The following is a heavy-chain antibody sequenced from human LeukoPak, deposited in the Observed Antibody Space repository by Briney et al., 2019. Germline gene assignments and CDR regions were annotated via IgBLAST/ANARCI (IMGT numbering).Heavy chain of an antibody. CDR3: ARVGQQLVPRYFDY. D-gene: IGHD6-13*01. V-gene: IGHV4-34*01. Sequence: PSETLSLTCAVYGGSFSGYYWGWIRQPPGKGLEWIGEINHSGSTNYNPSLKSRVTISVDTSKNQFSLKLSSVTAADTAVYYCARVGQQLVPRYFDYWGQGTLVTVSS. CDR2: INHSGST. J-gene: IGHJ4*02. CDR1: GGSFSGYY.